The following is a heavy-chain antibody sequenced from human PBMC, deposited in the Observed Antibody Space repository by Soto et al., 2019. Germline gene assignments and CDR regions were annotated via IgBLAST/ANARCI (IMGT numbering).Heavy chain of an antibody. Sequence: ASVKVSCKASGYTFTGYYMHWVRQAPGQGLEWMGWINPNSGGTNYAQKFQGWVTMTRDTSISTAYMELSRLRSDDTAVYYCARDFRVTYYYGSGSYYQFDYWGQGTLVTVSS. CDR3: ARDFRVTYYYGSGSYYQFDY. V-gene: IGHV1-2*04. D-gene: IGHD3-10*01. J-gene: IGHJ4*02. CDR2: INPNSGGT. CDR1: GYTFTGYY.